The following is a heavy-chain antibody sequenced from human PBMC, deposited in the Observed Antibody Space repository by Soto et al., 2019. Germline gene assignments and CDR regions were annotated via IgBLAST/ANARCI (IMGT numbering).Heavy chain of an antibody. V-gene: IGHV1-18*04. CDR1: GYTFTSYG. D-gene: IGHD1-26*01. Sequence: ASVKVSCKASGYTFTSYGISWVRQAPGQGLEWMGWISAYNGNTNYAQKLQGRVTMTTDTSTSTAYMELRSLRSDDTAVYYCARVRGIVGATTGNWFDTWGQGTQVTVSS. CDR3: ARVRGIVGATTGNWFDT. CDR2: ISAYNGNT. J-gene: IGHJ5*02.